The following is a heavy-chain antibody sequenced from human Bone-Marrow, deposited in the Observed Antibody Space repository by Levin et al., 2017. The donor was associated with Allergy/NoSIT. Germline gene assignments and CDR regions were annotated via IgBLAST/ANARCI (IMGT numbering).Heavy chain of an antibody. D-gene: IGHD1-26*01. CDR1: GYTFTTYG. CDR3: AREGFRSQRQFYSGYDGGYSYYGMDV. J-gene: IGHJ6*01. V-gene: IGHV1-18*01. CDR2: ISPYNDKT. Sequence: ASVTVSCQASGYTFTTYGVSWVRQAPGQGLEWMGWISPYNDKTIYGQKFQGRIRMTTETSTRTAILELRRLTSDDTAVYYCAREGFRSQRQFYSGYDGGYSYYGMDVWGQGTTVAVSS.